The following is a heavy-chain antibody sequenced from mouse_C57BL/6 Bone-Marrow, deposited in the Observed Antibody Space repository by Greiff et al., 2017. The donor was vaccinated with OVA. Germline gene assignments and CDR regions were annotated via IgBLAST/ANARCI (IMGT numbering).Heavy chain of an antibody. CDR2: IYPGGGYT. V-gene: IGHV1-63*01. J-gene: IGHJ4*01. CDR1: GYTFTNYW. Sequence: VQLQQSGAELVRPGTSVKMSCKASGYTFTNYWIGWAKQRPGHGLEWIGDIYPGGGYTNYNEKSKGKATLTADKSSSTAYMQFSSLTSEDSAIYYCARRRPYAMDYWGQGTSVTVSS. CDR3: ARRRPYAMDY.